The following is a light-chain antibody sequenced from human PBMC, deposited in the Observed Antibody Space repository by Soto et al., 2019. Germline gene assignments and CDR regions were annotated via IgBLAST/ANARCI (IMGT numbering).Light chain of an antibody. CDR3: QQSFSSPHWT. CDR1: QNIKTY. J-gene: IGKJ1*01. Sequence: DIQMTQSPSSLSASVGDSVTITCRASQNIKTYLNWYQQKPGKAPNLLIYAASSLHSGVPSRFSGSGSGTDFTLTISMLQPEDFATYYCQQSFSSPHWTFGQGTKVEIK. V-gene: IGKV1-39*01. CDR2: AAS.